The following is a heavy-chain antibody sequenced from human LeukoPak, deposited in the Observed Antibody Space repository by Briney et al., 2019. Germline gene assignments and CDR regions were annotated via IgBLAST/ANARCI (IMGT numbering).Heavy chain of an antibody. CDR3: ARDRRGGSGSYSPLGY. J-gene: IGHJ4*02. CDR2: IYYSGST. V-gene: IGHV4-59*12. CDR1: GGSISSYY. D-gene: IGHD3-10*01. Sequence: SETLSLTCTVSGGSISSYYWSWIRQPPGKGLEWIGYIYYSGSTYYNPSLKSRVTISVDTSKNQFSLKLSSVTAADTAVYYCARDRRGGSGSYSPLGYWGQGTLVTVSS.